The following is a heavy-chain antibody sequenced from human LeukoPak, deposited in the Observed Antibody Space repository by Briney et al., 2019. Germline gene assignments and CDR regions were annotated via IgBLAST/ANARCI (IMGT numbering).Heavy chain of an antibody. CDR1: GYTFTGYY. D-gene: IGHD5-18*01. V-gene: IGHV1-2*06. CDR2: INPNSGGT. CDR3: ARDGDSYGYYYYYYMDV. Sequence: ASVKVSCKASGYTFTGYYMHWVLQAPGHGLEWMGRINPNSGGTNYAQKFQGRVTMTRDTSISTDYMELSRLRTDDTAVAYCARDGDSYGYYYYYYMDVWGKGTTVTVSS. J-gene: IGHJ6*03.